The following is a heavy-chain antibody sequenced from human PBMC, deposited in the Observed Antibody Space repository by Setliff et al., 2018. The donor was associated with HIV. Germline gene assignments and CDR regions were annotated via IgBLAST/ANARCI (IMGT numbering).Heavy chain of an antibody. V-gene: IGHV4-38-2*01. D-gene: IGHD3-10*01. CDR1: SYSISSGYY. CDR2: IYHSGST. Sequence: PSQTLSLTRALSSYSISSGYYWGWIRQPPGKGLEWIGNIYHSGSTYYNPSLKSRVTISVDTSKNQFSLKLSSVTAADTAVYYCARVQVSGTYPIDYWGQGTLVTVSS. J-gene: IGHJ4*02. CDR3: ARVQVSGTYPIDY.